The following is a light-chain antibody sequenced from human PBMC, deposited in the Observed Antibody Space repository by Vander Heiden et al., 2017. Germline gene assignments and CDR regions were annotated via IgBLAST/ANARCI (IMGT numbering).Light chain of an antibody. Sequence: THTPLPLSATPGQAASSASKSSQSLLYRDGRTYLDWYLQRPGQAPQLLVYEVSNRSSGVPDRFSGSGSGTDFTLKISRVEAEDVGVYYCMQSIQPPYTFGQGTKLEIK. CDR3: MQSIQPPYT. J-gene: IGKJ2*01. V-gene: IGKV2D-29*01. CDR1: QSLLYRDGRTY. CDR2: EVS.